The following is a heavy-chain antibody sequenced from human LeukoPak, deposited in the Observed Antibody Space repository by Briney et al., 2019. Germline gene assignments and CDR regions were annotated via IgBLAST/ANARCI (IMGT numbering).Heavy chain of an antibody. V-gene: IGHV5-51*01. J-gene: IGHJ4*02. CDR1: GYSFTSYW. D-gene: IGHD3-22*01. CDR3: ARLYYYDSSGYSGLDY. CDR2: IYPGDSDT. Sequence: GESLKISCKGSGYSFTSYWIGWVRQMPGKGLEWMGIIYPGDSDTRYSPSFQGQVTISADKSISTAYLQWSSLKASDTAMYYCARLYYYDSSGYSGLDYWGQGTLVTVSS.